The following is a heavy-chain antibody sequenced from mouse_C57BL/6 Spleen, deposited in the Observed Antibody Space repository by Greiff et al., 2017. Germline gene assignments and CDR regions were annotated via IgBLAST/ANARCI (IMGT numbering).Heavy chain of an antibody. Sequence: QVQLQQPGAELVKPGASVKVSCKASGYTFTSYWMHWVKQRPGQGLEWIGRIHPSDSDTNYNQKFKGKATLTVDKSSSTAYMQLSSLTSEDSAVYYCAILGTTVVATNDYYAMDYWGQGTSVTVSS. CDR1: GYTFTSYW. V-gene: IGHV1-74*01. CDR2: IHPSDSDT. CDR3: AILGTTVVATNDYYAMDY. J-gene: IGHJ4*01. D-gene: IGHD1-1*01.